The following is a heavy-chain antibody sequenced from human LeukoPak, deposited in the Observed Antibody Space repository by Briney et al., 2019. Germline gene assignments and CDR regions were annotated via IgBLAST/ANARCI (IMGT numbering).Heavy chain of an antibody. D-gene: IGHD3-10*01. J-gene: IGHJ4*02. V-gene: IGHV3-23*01. CDR2: ISGSGGST. CDR1: GFTFSSYA. CDR3: ARNYGSGTSLDY. Sequence: GGSLRLSCAASGFTFSSYAMSWVRQAPGKGLEWVSAISGSGGSTYYADSVKGRFTISRDNAKNSLYLQMNSLRAEDTAVYYCARNYGSGTSLDYWGQGTLVTVSS.